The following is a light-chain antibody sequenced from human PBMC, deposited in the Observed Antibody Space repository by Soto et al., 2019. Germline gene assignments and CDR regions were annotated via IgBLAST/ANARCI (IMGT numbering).Light chain of an antibody. V-gene: IGLV1-40*01. J-gene: IGLJ1*01. Sequence: QSVLTQPPSVSGAPGQRVTISCTRSSSNIGAGYDVHWYQQLPGRAPKLLIYANSNRPSGVPDRSSGSRSGTSASLAITGLQAEDEGDYSCQSYDSSLSGFYVFGSGTKVTVL. CDR3: QSYDSSLSGFYV. CDR1: SSNIGAGYD. CDR2: ANS.